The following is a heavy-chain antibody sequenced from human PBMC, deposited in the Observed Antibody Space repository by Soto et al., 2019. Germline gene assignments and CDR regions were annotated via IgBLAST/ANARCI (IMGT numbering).Heavy chain of an antibody. D-gene: IGHD1-26*01. J-gene: IGHJ3*02. Sequence: QVQLVQSGAEEKKPGASVKVSCKASGYIFTGYYMHWVRRAPGQGLEWVGCISPDNGGIKYAQKFEGRVTMTRATSINTAYMDLSGLTSDDTAVYYCARELSVTSVPGKAFDICGQGTMVSVS. V-gene: IGHV1-2*02. CDR2: ISPDNGGI. CDR3: ARELSVTSVPGKAFDI. CDR1: GYIFTGYY.